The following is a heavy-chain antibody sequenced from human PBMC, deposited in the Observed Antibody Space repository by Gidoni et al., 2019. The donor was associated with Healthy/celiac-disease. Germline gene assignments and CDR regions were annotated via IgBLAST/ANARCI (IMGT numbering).Heavy chain of an antibody. Sequence: EVQLVESGGGLVQPGGSLRLSCAASGFTFSSYWMSRVRQAPGKGLEWVANIKQDGSEKYYVDSVKGRFTISRDNAKNSLYLQMNSLRAEDTAVYYCARDVRGWNYVGYYYYYGMDVWGQGTTVTVSS. CDR3: ARDVRGWNYVGYYYYYGMDV. CDR2: IKQDGSEK. J-gene: IGHJ6*02. CDR1: GFTFSSYW. V-gene: IGHV3-7*03. D-gene: IGHD1-7*01.